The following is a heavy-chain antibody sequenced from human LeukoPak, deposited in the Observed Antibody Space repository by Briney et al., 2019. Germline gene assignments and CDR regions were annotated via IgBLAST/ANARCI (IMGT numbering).Heavy chain of an antibody. D-gene: IGHD6-13*01. J-gene: IGHJ6*03. CDR2: IYYSGST. CDR1: GGSISGYY. Sequence: SETLSLTCTVSGGSISGYYWSWIRQPPGKGLEWIGYIYYSGSTNYNPSLKSRVTISVDTSKNQFSLKLSSVTAADTAVYYCARETYQLESRRGDYYYMDVWGKGTTVTISS. V-gene: IGHV4-59*01. CDR3: ARETYQLESRRGDYYYMDV.